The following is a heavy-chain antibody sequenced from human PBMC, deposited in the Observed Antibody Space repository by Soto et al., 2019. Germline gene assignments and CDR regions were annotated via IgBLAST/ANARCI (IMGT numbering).Heavy chain of an antibody. J-gene: IGHJ5*02. CDR1: GGSIRSGGYS. V-gene: IGHV4-30-2*01. CDR3: ARVPSP. Sequence: PSETLSLTCAFSGGSIRSGGYSWSWIRQPPGKGLEWIGYIYHSGSPYYNPSLKSRVTISVDRSKNQFSLKLSSVTAADTAVYYCARVPSPWGQGTLVTVSS. CDR2: IYHSGSP.